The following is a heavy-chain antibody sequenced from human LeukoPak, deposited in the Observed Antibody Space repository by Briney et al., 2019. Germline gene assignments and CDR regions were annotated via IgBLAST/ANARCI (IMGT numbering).Heavy chain of an antibody. Sequence: PSETVSLTCTVSGDSISGYYWNWIRQPAGKGLEWVGRMYSSGSTNYSPSLKSRVTMSADTSKNQFSLKLRSVTPADTAVYYCARDLGSGWHLDYWGQGTLVTVSS. D-gene: IGHD6-19*01. CDR3: ARDLGSGWHLDY. V-gene: IGHV4-4*07. CDR1: GDSISGYY. J-gene: IGHJ4*02. CDR2: MYSSGST.